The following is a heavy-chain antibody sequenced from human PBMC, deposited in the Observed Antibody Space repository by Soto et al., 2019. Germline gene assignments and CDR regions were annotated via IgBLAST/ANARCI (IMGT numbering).Heavy chain of an antibody. CDR1: GGSFSCYY. Sequence: PSETLSLTCAVYGGSFSCYYLSWIRQPPGKGLELIGEINPSGSTNYNPSLKSRVTISVDTSKNQFSLKLSYVTAADTAVYYCVRYGTKTLRDWFDPGGQGISVTVSS. D-gene: IGHD1-1*01. V-gene: IGHV4-34*01. J-gene: IGHJ5*02. CDR3: VRYGTKTLRDWFDP. CDR2: INPSGST.